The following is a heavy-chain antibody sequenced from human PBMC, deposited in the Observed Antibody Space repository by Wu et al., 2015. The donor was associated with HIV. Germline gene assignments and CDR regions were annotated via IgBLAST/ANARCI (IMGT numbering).Heavy chain of an antibody. J-gene: IGHJ1*01. CDR1: GYSFIDYD. D-gene: IGHD3-3*01. V-gene: IGHV1-8*02. CDR2: MNPRSGNS. CDR3: VRVGYYYDIGGSYGEYFQH. Sequence: QVQLVQSGPEVRKPGASVKVSCKASGYSFIDYDINWVRQASGQGLEWMGWMNPRSGNSRSTQKFEGRVNMTRTSSTRTAYMEMTSLTSDDTAIYYCVRVGYYYDIGGSYGEYFQHWGQGTAVVVS.